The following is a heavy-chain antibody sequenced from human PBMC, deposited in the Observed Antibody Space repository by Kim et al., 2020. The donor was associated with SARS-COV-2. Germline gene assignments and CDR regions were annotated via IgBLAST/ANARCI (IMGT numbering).Heavy chain of an antibody. CDR3: ARNEDY. Sequence: ASVKVSCKASGYTFTSYAFHWVRQAPGQRLEWMGWIHADNGNTKYSQKFQGRVTITRDTSATTAYMELSSLRSEDTAVYYCARNEDYWGQGTLVTVSS. CDR2: IHADNGNT. V-gene: IGHV1-3*01. CDR1: GYTFTSYA. J-gene: IGHJ4*02.